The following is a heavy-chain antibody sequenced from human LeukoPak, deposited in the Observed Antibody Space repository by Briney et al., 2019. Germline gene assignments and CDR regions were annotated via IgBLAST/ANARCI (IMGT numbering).Heavy chain of an antibody. CDR1: GGSFSGYY. Sequence: SETLSLTCAVYGGSFSGYYWSWIRQPPGKGLEWIGYIYYSGSTNYNPSLKSRVTISVDTSKNQFSLKLSSVTAADTAVYYCAREASYGYFYYYYYYMDVWGKGTTVTVSS. V-gene: IGHV4-59*12. CDR3: AREASYGYFYYYYYYMDV. J-gene: IGHJ6*03. CDR2: IYYSGST. D-gene: IGHD5-18*01.